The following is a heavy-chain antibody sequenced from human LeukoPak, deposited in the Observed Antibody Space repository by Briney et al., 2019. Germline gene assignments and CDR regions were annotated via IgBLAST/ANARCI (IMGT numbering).Heavy chain of an antibody. V-gene: IGHV3-23*01. D-gene: IGHD5-24*01. CDR1: GFTFSSYA. Sequence: PGGSLRLSCAASGFTFSSYAVSWVRQAPGKGLEWVSAISGSGGSTYYADSVKVRFTISRDNSKNTLYLQMNSLRAEDTAVYYCAKDRGPMATSYFDYWGQGTLVTVSS. CDR3: AKDRGPMATSYFDY. CDR2: ISGSGGST. J-gene: IGHJ4*02.